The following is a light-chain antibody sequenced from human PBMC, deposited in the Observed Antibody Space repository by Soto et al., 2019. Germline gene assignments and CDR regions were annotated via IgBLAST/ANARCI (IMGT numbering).Light chain of an antibody. CDR3: QQSFT. CDR2: KAS. Sequence: DLQMTQSPSTLSASVGDRVTITCRASQSISSWLAWYQQKPGKAPKLLIYKASTLESGVPSRFSGSGSGTEFTLTISSLQPDDFATYYCQQSFTCGPGTKVDIK. CDR1: QSISSW. J-gene: IGKJ3*01. V-gene: IGKV1-5*03.